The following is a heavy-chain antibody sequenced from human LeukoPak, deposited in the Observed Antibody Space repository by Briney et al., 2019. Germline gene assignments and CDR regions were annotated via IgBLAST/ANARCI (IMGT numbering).Heavy chain of an antibody. CDR3: AKEQRMRHCSEGVCMEGYYFDY. D-gene: IGHD2-15*01. Sequence: GGSLRLSCTGTGFNFNMFAMHWVRQAPGKGLEWVSGLSRSGTTTNYADSVKGRFTISRDRSQHTMFLRLNSLRPEDTAVYYCAKEQRMRHCSEGVCMEGYYFDYWGQGTLVTVSS. J-gene: IGHJ4*02. V-gene: IGHV3-23*01. CDR2: LSRSGTTT. CDR1: GFNFNMFA.